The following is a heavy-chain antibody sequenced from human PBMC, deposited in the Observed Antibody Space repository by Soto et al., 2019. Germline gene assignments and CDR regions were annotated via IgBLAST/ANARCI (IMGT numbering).Heavy chain of an antibody. D-gene: IGHD5-18*01. Sequence: QLQLQESGPGLVKPSETLSLTCTVSGGSISSSSYYWGWIRQPPGKGLEWIGSIYYSGSTYYNPSLKSRVTISVDTSKNQFSLKLSSVTAADTAVYYCARLQGLTAMVYYYYYYMDVWGKGTTVTVSS. CDR3: ARLQGLTAMVYYYYYYMDV. CDR2: IYYSGST. CDR1: GGSISSSSYY. V-gene: IGHV4-39*01. J-gene: IGHJ6*03.